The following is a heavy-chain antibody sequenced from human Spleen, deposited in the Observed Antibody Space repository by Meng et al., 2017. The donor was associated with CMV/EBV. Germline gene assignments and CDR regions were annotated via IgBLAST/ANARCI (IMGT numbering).Heavy chain of an antibody. J-gene: IGHJ5*02. V-gene: IGHV4-34*01. Sequence: QVQLPQWGAGLLKPSETLSLTCAVYGGSFSGYYWSWIRQPPGKGLEWIGEINHSGSTNYNPSLKSRVTISVDTSKNQFSLKLSSVTAADTAVYYCARLPWIVPAARPSWSDPWGQGALVTVSS. CDR1: GGSFSGYY. D-gene: IGHD2-2*01. CDR3: ARLPWIVPAARPSWSDP. CDR2: INHSGST.